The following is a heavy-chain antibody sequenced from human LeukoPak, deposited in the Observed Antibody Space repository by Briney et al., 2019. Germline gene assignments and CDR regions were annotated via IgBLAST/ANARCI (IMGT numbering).Heavy chain of an antibody. V-gene: IGHV3-73*01. J-gene: IGHJ4*02. CDR2: IRSKANSYAT. Sequence: GGSLRLSCAAPGFTFSGSAMHWVRQASGKGLEWVGRIRSKANSYATAYAASVKGRFTISRDDSKNTAYLQMNSLKTEDTAVYYCTSSAAGQRGGYWGQGTLVTVSS. CDR3: TSSAAGQRGGY. D-gene: IGHD6-13*01. CDR1: GFTFSGSA.